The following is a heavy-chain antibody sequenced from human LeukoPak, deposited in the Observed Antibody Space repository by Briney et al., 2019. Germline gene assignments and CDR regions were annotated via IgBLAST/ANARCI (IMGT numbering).Heavy chain of an antibody. CDR2: IYYSGTT. J-gene: IGHJ4*02. Sequence: PSETLSLTCTVSGGSISSSRYYWGWLRRPPGKGLEWIGTIYYSGTTYYNPSLKSRVTISIDTSKNQFSLKLSSVTAADTAVYYCARLVGAATDPFDYWGQGTLVTVSS. CDR1: GGSISSSRYY. V-gene: IGHV4-39*01. CDR3: ARLVGAATDPFDY. D-gene: IGHD1-26*01.